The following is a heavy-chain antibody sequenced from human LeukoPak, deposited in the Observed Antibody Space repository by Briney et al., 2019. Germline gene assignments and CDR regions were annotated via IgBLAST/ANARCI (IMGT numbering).Heavy chain of an antibody. D-gene: IGHD2-2*02. V-gene: IGHV1-69*04. CDR3: ARDEWGGCSSTSCYMNY. Sequence: SVKVSCKASGYTFTSYGISWVRQAPGQGLEWMGRIIPILGIANYAQKFQGRVTITADKSTSTAYMELSSLRSEDTAVYYCARDEWGGCSSTSCYMNYWGQGTLVTVSS. CDR2: IIPILGIA. CDR1: GYTFTSYG. J-gene: IGHJ4*02.